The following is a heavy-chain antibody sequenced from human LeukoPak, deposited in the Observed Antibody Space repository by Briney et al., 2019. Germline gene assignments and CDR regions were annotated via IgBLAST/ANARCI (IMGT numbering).Heavy chain of an antibody. J-gene: IGHJ4*02. CDR3: ARGPNSNWSGLDF. CDR2: ISPTGSTT. D-gene: IGHD6-6*01. V-gene: IGHV3-74*01. CDR1: GFSFSGHW. Sequence: QPGGSLRLSCTASGFSFSGHWMHWARQLPGKGLVWVSRISPTGSTTSYADSVEGRFTVSRDNAKNTLYLQVNNLRAEDTAVYYCARGPNSNWSGLDFWGQGTLLTVSS.